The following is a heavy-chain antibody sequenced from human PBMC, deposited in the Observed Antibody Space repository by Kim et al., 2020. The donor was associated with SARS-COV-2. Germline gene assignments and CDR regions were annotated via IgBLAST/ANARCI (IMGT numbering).Heavy chain of an antibody. V-gene: IGHV4-59*01. Sequence: SETLSLTCTVSGASISRYYWSWIRQSPGKGLEWMGYIYNSGSTNYNPSLKSRVTISLDTSKNHFSLKLRSVTAADTAVYFCAKSLDYSYYMDVCGDGTTV. CDR2: IYNSGST. J-gene: IGHJ6*03. CDR1: GASISRYY. CDR3: AKSLDYSYYMDV.